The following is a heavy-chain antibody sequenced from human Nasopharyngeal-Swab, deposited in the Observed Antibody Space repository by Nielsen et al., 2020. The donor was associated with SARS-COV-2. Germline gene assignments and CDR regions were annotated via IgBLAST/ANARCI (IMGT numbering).Heavy chain of an antibody. CDR3: ARDFRGVYCGGDCYEFDY. Sequence: AAVKVSCKASGYTFTSYYMHWVRQAPGQGLEGMGIINPSGGSTSYAQKFQGRVTMTRDTSTSTVYMELSSLRSEDTAVYYCARDFRGVYCGGDCYEFDYWGQGTLVTVSS. CDR2: INPSGGST. J-gene: IGHJ4*02. CDR1: GYTFTSYY. D-gene: IGHD2-21*02. V-gene: IGHV1-46*01.